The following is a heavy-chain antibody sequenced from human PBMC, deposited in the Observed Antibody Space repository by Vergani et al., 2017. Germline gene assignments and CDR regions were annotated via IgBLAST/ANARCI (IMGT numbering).Heavy chain of an antibody. J-gene: IGHJ3*02. CDR1: GFTFISYS. D-gene: IGHD3-16*01. Sequence: EVQLVESGGGLVKPGGSLRLSCAASGFTFISYSMNWVRQAPGKGLEWVSSISSSSSYKYYADSVKGRFTISRDNAKNSLYLQMNSLRAEDTAVYYCARVDPERLMITFGRAPVRGAFYIWGQGTMVTVSS. CDR3: ARVDPERLMITFGRAPVRGAFYI. CDR2: ISSSSSYK. V-gene: IGHV3-21*01.